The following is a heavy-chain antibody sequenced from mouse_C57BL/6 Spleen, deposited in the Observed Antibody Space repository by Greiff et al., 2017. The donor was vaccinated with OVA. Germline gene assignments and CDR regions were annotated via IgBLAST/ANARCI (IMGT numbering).Heavy chain of an antibody. D-gene: IGHD1-1*01. CDR2: IDPNSGGT. V-gene: IGHV1-72*01. CDR3: ARSEGTVVATDAMDY. CDR1: GYTFTSYW. Sequence: VKLQQPGAELVKPGASVKLSCKASGYTFTSYWMHWVKQRPGRGLEWIGRIDPNSGGTKYNEKFKSKATLTVDKPSSTAYMQLSSLTSEDSAVYYCARSEGTVVATDAMDYWGQGTSVTVSS. J-gene: IGHJ4*01.